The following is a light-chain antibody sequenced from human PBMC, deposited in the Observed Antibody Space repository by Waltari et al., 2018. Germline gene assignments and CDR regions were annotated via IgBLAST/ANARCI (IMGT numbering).Light chain of an antibody. V-gene: IGKV1-39*01. Sequence: DIQMTQSPSSLSASVGDRVTITCRASQNIGTYLNWYQQKPGKAPKLLIYVTSNLHSGVPSRFTGSGSETEFTLTISSLQPEDFATYFCQQSYSAITFGQGTRLEIK. CDR3: QQSYSAIT. J-gene: IGKJ5*01. CDR2: VTS. CDR1: QNIGTY.